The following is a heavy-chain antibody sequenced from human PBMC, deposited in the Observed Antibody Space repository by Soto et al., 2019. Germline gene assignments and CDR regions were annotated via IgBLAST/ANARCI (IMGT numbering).Heavy chain of an antibody. CDR3: ARLEVVVAARLWFDP. CDR2: IYYSGST. D-gene: IGHD2-15*01. Sequence: SETLSLTCTVSGGSVSSGSYYWSWIRQPPGKGLEWIGYIYYSGSTNYNPSLKSRVTISVDTSKNQFSLKLSSVTAADTAVYYCARLEVVVAARLWFDPWGQGTLVTSPQ. V-gene: IGHV4-61*01. CDR1: GGSVSSGSYY. J-gene: IGHJ5*02.